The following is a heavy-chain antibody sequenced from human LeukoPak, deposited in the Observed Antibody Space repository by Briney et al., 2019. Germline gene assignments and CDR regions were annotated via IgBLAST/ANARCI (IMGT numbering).Heavy chain of an antibody. CDR1: GFIFSNYY. J-gene: IGHJ4*02. D-gene: IGHD6-19*01. CDR3: AKGFEQWLIPYYFDY. CDR2: ISSTSYYI. Sequence: GGSLRLSCAASGFIFSNYYLNWVRQAPGKGLEWVSSISSTSYYIYYADSVKGRFTISRDNAKNSLYLQMNSLRAEDTAVYYCAKGFEQWLIPYYFDYWGQGTLVTVSS. V-gene: IGHV3-21*01.